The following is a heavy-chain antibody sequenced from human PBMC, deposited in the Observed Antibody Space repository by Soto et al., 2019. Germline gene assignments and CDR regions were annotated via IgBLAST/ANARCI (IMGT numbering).Heavy chain of an antibody. CDR1: GFTVSSSY. Sequence: PGGSLRLSCAASGFTVSSSYMSWVRQAPGKGLEWVSVIYSGGNTYYADSVKGRFTISRDSSRNTLYLQMKTLRAEDTAVYYCAKEDGSPFGYWGQGTLVTVSS. V-gene: IGHV3-66*01. J-gene: IGHJ4*02. CDR3: AKEDGSPFGY. CDR2: IYSGGNT. D-gene: IGHD3-10*01.